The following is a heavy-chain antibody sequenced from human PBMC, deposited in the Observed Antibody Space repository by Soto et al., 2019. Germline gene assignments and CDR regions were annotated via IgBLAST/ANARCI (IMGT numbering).Heavy chain of an antibody. V-gene: IGHV3-48*02. CDR1: GSTFSSYS. J-gene: IGHJ3*02. Sequence: GGSLRLPCAASGSTFSSYSMNWVRQAPGKGLEWVSYISSSSSTIYYADSVKGRFTISRDNAKNSLYLQMNSLRDEDTAVYYCARDPIYDSSGYYFVTAFDIWGQGTMVTVSS. CDR3: ARDPIYDSSGYYFVTAFDI. CDR2: ISSSSSTI. D-gene: IGHD3-22*01.